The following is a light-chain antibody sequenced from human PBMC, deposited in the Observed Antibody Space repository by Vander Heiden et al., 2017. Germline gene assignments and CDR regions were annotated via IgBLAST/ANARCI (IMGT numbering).Light chain of an antibody. V-gene: IGKV3-15*01. CDR1: QSISSS. CDR3: QQFSSWPPFT. CDR2: DAS. Sequence: EVVMTQFPATLSVSPGETVSFSCRASQSISSSLAWYQHKPGQAPRLLIFDASTRAAGIPARFSGSGSGTEFTLTITSLQSEDSAIYFCQQFSSWPPFTFGPGTKVNIK. J-gene: IGKJ3*01.